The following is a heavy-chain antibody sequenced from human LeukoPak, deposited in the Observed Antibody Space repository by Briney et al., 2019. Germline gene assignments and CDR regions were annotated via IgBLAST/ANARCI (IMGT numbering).Heavy chain of an antibody. D-gene: IGHD2-21*01. J-gene: IGHJ4*02. CDR2: ISAYNGNT. Sequence: ASVKVSCKASGYTFTSYGISWVRQAPGQGLEWMGWISAYNGNTNYAQKLQGRVTMTTDTSTSTAYMELRSLRSDDTAVYYCASTLPAYCGGDCYFDYWGQGTLVTVSS. CDR3: ASTLPAYCGGDCYFDY. V-gene: IGHV1-18*01. CDR1: GYTFTSYG.